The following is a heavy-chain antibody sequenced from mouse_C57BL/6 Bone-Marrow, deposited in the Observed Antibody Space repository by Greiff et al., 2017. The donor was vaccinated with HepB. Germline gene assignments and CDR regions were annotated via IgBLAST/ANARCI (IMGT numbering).Heavy chain of an antibody. CDR2: IDPSDSYT. J-gene: IGHJ4*01. D-gene: IGHD2-2*01. CDR3: ARNFPYGYDDYAMDY. V-gene: IGHV1-69*01. Sequence: VQLQQSGAELVMPGASVKLSCKASGYTFTSYWMHWVKQRPGQGLEWIGEIDPSDSYTNYNQKFKGKATLTVDTSSSTAYMQLSSLTSEDSAVYYCARNFPYGYDDYAMDYWGQGTSVTVSS. CDR1: GYTFTSYW.